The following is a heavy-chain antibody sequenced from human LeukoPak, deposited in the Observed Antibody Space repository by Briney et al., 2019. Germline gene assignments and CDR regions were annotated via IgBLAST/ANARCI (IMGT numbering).Heavy chain of an antibody. CDR3: AAVSHYYDSSGYYLDHDAFDI. V-gene: IGHV4-39*01. CDR2: IYYSGRT. D-gene: IGHD3-22*01. CDR1: GGSISSSSYY. Sequence: SETLSLTCTVSGGSISSSSYYWGWIRPPPGKGLEWIGSIYYSGRTYYNPSLKSRVTISVDTSKNQFSLKLSSVTAADTAVYYCAAVSHYYDSSGYYLDHDAFDIWGQGTMVTVSS. J-gene: IGHJ3*02.